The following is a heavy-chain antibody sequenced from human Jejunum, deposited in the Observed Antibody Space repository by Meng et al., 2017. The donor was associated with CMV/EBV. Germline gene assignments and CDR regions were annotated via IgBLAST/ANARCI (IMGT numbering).Heavy chain of an antibody. V-gene: IGHV4-61*02. J-gene: IGHJ4*02. CDR1: GGSMSSGDYF. CDR2: IYASGST. D-gene: IGHD5-24*01. CDR3: ARGRLQSEYFDY. Sequence: QVHLQESGPGLVKPSQTLSLTCTVSGGSMSSGDYFWTWIRQPAGKGLEWIGRIYASGSTSYHPSLEGRLTISVDTSKNQFSLKMSSVTAADTAVYYCARGRLQSEYFDYWGQGTLVTVSS.